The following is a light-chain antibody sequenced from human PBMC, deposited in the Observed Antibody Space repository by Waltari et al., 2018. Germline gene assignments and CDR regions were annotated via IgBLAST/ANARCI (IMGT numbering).Light chain of an antibody. CDR2: GAS. Sequence: EIVLTQSPGLLSLSPGERVTLSCTASQSVSSSYLAWFRQRPGQAPRLLIYGASSRATGIPDRFSGSGSGTDFTLVISRLEPEDFAVYYCQQYADSPLTFGQGTSLEIK. CDR1: QSVSSSY. V-gene: IGKV3-20*01. J-gene: IGKJ2*01. CDR3: QQYADSPLT.